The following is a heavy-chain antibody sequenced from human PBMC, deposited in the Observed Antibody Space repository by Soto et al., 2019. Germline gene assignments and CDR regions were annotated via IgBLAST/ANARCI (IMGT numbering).Heavy chain of an antibody. CDR1: GFTFTSYV. CDR3: ARGLLESGGSRDYYYYYGMDV. Sequence: EVQLLESGGGLVQPGGSLTLSCAASGFTFTSYVMSWVRQTPGKGLEWVSRINSDGSSTSYADSVKGRFTISRDNAKNTLYLQMNSLRAEDTAVYYCARGLLESGGSRDYYYYYGMDVWGQGTTVTVSS. J-gene: IGHJ6*02. V-gene: IGHV3-74*01. D-gene: IGHD2-15*01. CDR2: INSDGSST.